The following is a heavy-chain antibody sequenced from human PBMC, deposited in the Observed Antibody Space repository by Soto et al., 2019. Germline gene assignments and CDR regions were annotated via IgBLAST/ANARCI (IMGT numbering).Heavy chain of an antibody. CDR1: GYTFTSYD. CDR3: ARGREQLAYYGMDV. V-gene: IGHV1-8*01. CDR2: MNPNSGNT. Sequence: QVRLVQSGAEVKKPGASVKVSCKASGYTFTSYDINWVRQATGQGLEWMGWMNPNSGNTGYAQKFQGRVTMTRNTSISTAYMELSSLRSEDTAVYYCARGREQLAYYGMDVWGQGTTVTVSS. D-gene: IGHD6-6*01. J-gene: IGHJ6*02.